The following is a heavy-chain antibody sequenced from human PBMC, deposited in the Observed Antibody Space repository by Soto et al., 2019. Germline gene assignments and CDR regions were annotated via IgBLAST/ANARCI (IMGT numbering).Heavy chain of an antibody. Sequence: QITLKEAGPTLVKPTQTLTLTCSFSGFSLITSGVGVGWIRQPPGKALEWLALIYWDDDKGYSTSLKSRITITKDTSKSQVVLTMTNMDPADTATYYCAHTMAPRIFDYWGQGTLVTVSS. CDR2: IYWDDDK. CDR1: GFSLITSGVG. CDR3: AHTMAPRIFDY. V-gene: IGHV2-5*02. J-gene: IGHJ4*02.